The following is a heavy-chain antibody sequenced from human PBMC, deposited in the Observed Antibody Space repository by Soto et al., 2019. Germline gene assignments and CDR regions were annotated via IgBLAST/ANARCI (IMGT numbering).Heavy chain of an antibody. V-gene: IGHV3-21*01. CDR3: ARVAY. CDR1: EFSFGDYA. Sequence: GGSLRLSCTGPEFSFGDYAMTWVRQAQGKGLEWVASISSGSSDTWYADSVKGRFIISRDNAQNSLFLQMNTLRPEDTAMYYCARVAYWGPGTQVTVSS. J-gene: IGHJ4*02. CDR2: ISSGSSDT.